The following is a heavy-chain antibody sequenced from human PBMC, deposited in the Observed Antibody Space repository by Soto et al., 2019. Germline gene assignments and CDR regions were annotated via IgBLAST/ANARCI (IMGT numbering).Heavy chain of an antibody. CDR3: VRARGYYGMDV. CDR1: GFTFSNCC. J-gene: IGHJ6*02. V-gene: IGHV3-74*01. Sequence: PXVSLRLSCAASGFTFSNCCMHWVRQPPGKGLVWVALISSDGITISYADSVKGRFTISRDSAKNTLYLQMNSLRAEDTAMYYCVRARGYYGMDVWGQGTAVTVSS. CDR2: ISSDGITI.